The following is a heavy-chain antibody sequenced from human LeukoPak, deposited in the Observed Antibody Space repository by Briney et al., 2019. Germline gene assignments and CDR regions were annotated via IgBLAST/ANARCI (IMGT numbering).Heavy chain of an antibody. D-gene: IGHD3-10*01. Sequence: SETLSLTCTVSGGSISSTTYYWGWIRQPPGKGLEWIGSIYYSGSTYYNPSLKSRVTISVDTSKNHFSLRLSSVTAADTAVYYCARGYHASGSSFDYWGQGTLVTVSS. CDR2: IYYSGST. CDR1: GGSISSTTYY. V-gene: IGHV4-39*02. J-gene: IGHJ4*02. CDR3: ARGYHASGSSFDY.